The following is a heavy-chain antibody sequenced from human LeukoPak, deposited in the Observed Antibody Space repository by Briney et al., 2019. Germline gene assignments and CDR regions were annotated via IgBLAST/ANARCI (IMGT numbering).Heavy chain of an antibody. Sequence: EALVKVSCKASGGTFSSYAISWVRQATGQGLEWMGGIIPIFGTANYAQKFQGRVTITTDESTSTAYMELSSLRSEDTAVYYCAAAYSSGWYLFDYWGQGTLVTVSS. J-gene: IGHJ4*02. CDR1: GGTFSSYA. D-gene: IGHD6-19*01. V-gene: IGHV1-69*05. CDR3: AAAYSSGWYLFDY. CDR2: IIPIFGTA.